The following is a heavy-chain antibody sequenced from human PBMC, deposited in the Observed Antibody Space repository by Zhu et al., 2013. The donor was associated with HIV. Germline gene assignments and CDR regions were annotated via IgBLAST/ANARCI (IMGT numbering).Heavy chain of an antibody. CDR1: GDTFASYD. CDR2: MNPNSGNT. V-gene: IGHV1-8*01. D-gene: IGHD6-19*01. CDR3: ARAQGAVAEGWFDP. J-gene: IGHJ5*02. Sequence: GASVKVSCKASGDTFASYDINWVRQATGQGLEWMGWMNPNSGNTGYAQKFQGRVTMTRNTSISTAYMELSSLRSEDTAVYYCARAQGAVAEGWFDPWGQGTPVTVSS.